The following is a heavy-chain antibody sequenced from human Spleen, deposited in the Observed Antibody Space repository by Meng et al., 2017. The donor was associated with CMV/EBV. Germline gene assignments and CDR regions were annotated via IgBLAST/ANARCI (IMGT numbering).Heavy chain of an antibody. J-gene: IGHJ4*02. D-gene: IGHD6-13*01. Sequence: QATPQQRGPGRQKPSQTLTHTCSLPGGSIGTYYWSWIRQPAGKRLEWIGHICSIWSTNYNPSIKSRDTMSVDTSKNQFSLNLSSVTAADTAVYYCENFAGTNDYWGQGTLVTVSS. V-gene: IGHV4-4*07. CDR3: ENFAGTNDY. CDR1: GGSIGTYY. CDR2: ICSIWST.